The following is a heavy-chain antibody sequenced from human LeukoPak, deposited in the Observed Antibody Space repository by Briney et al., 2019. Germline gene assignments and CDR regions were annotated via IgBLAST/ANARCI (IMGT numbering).Heavy chain of an antibody. CDR1: GFTFSRYY. V-gene: IGHV3-7*01. CDR3: ARDQGYCSGGTCYTVIDY. D-gene: IGHD2-15*01. CDR2: MNENGSEK. J-gene: IGHJ4*02. Sequence: PGGSLRLSCAASGFTFSRYYMVWVRQAPGKGLEWVSYMNENGSEKHYVDSVKGRFTISRDNVKNSLILQMNSLGAEDTAVYYFARDQGYCSGGTCYTVIDYWGQGTLVTVSS.